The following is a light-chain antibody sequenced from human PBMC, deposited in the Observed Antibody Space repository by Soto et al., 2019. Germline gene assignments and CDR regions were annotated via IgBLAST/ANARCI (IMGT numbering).Light chain of an antibody. J-gene: IGKJ1*01. V-gene: IGKV2-28*01. Sequence: DIVMTQSPLSLTVTPGEPASISCRSSRNLLKANGYTYFHWFLQKPGQSPQLLIYLGYNRAPGVPDRFSGTGSGTDFKLKISRVEAEDVGVYYCMQTLESRTFGQGTKVDI. CDR3: MQTLESRT. CDR1: RNLLKANGYTY. CDR2: LGY.